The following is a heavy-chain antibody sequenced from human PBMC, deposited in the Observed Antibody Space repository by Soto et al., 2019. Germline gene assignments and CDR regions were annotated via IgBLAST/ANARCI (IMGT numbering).Heavy chain of an antibody. Sequence: EVQLVESGGGLVQPGGSLRLSCAASGFTFSSYEMNWVRQAPGKGLEWVSYISSSGSTIYYADSVNGRFTISRDNAKNSLYLQMKSLRAEDTAVYYCAREGVVATVNGMDVWGQGTTVTVSS. CDR3: AREGVVATVNGMDV. D-gene: IGHD5-12*01. CDR2: ISSSGSTI. V-gene: IGHV3-48*03. CDR1: GFTFSSYE. J-gene: IGHJ6*02.